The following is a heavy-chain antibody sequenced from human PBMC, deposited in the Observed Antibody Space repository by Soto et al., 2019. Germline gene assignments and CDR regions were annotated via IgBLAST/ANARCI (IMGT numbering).Heavy chain of an antibody. Sequence: QVQLVESGGGVVQPGTSLRLSCAASGFTVSSHGMHWVRQAPGKGLEWVAVISYDGTTKNYPDYVRGRFTISRDNSKNTLYLYMNSLGPEDTAVYYCAKGGSWSGYNWGQGTLVTVTS. CDR1: GFTVSSHG. V-gene: IGHV3-30*18. D-gene: IGHD3-3*01. CDR3: AKGGSWSGYN. J-gene: IGHJ4*02. CDR2: ISYDGTTK.